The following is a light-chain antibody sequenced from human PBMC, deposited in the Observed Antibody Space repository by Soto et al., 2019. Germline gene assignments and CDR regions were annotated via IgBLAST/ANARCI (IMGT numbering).Light chain of an antibody. Sequence: DIVLTQSPGPLSLSPGERATLSCRSSQSVSSSYLAWYQQKPGQAPRLIIYGASSRATGIPDRFSGSGSGTDFTLTISRLEPEDVAVYYCQQYGSSIQTFGQGTKVDI. CDR3: QQYGSSIQT. V-gene: IGKV3-20*01. CDR1: QSVSSSY. J-gene: IGKJ1*01. CDR2: GAS.